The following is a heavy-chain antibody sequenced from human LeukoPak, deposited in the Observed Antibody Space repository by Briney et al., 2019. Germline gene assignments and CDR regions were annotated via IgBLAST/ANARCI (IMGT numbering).Heavy chain of an antibody. CDR3: ARELHTEGFDY. J-gene: IGHJ4*02. CDR1: GFTFSSYS. Sequence: GGSLRLSCAASGFTFSSYSMSWVRQAPGKGLEWVANIKQDGSEKYYVDSVKGRFTISRDNAKNSLYLQMNSLRAEDTAVYYCARELHTEGFDYWGQGTLVTVSS. V-gene: IGHV3-7*04. CDR2: IKQDGSEK. D-gene: IGHD5-18*01.